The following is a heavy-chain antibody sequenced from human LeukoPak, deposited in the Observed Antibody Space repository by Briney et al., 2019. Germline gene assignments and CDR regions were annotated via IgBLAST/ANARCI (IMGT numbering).Heavy chain of an antibody. CDR3: AKDRRYSYGWYFVDY. D-gene: IGHD5-18*01. J-gene: IGHJ4*02. CDR2: IRYDGIIK. CDR1: GFTFSSYG. Sequence: PGGSLRLSCAASGFTFSSYGIHWVRQAPGKGLEWVAFIRYDGIIKYYADSVKGRFTISRDNSKNTLHLQMNSLRAEDTAVYYCAKDRRYSYGWYFVDYWGQGTLVTVSS. V-gene: IGHV3-30*02.